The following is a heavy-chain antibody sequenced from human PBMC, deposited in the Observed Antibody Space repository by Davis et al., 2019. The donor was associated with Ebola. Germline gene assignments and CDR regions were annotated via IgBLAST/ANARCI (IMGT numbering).Heavy chain of an antibody. D-gene: IGHD4-17*01. CDR2: ISYDGSNK. CDR1: GFTFSSYA. Sequence: GESLKISCAASGFTFSSYAMHWVRQAPGKGLEWVAVISYDGSNKYYADSVKGRFTISRDNSKNTLYLQMNSLRAEDTAVYYCARDRDGDSLDYWGQGTLVTVSS. CDR3: ARDRDGDSLDY. J-gene: IGHJ4*02. V-gene: IGHV3-30-3*01.